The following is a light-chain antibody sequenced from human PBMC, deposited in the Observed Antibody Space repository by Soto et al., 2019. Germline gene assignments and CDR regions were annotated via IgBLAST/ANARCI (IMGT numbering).Light chain of an antibody. V-gene: IGKV3-20*01. J-gene: IGKJ5*01. Sequence: EIVLTQSPGTLSLSPGERATLSCRASQSVSSSYLAWYQQKPGQAPRLLIYGASSRATGIPDRFSGSGSGTDFTLTISRLEPEECAVYYCQQYGSSLITFGQWTRLEIK. CDR2: GAS. CDR3: QQYGSSLIT. CDR1: QSVSSSY.